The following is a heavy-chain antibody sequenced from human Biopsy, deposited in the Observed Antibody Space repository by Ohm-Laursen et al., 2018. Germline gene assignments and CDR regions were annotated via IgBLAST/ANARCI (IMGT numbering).Heavy chain of an antibody. J-gene: IGHJ5*02. CDR2: IYYSVMT. Sequence: SETPSLTCTVSGDSVTKYYWSWIRQPPGKGLEWIGHIYYSVMTNYNPSLQSRVSISVDTSRNQVSLTLSSVTAADTAVYYCARGDYFDSNGYFWFDPWGQGTLVTVSS. CDR1: GDSVTKYY. CDR3: ARGDYFDSNGYFWFDP. V-gene: IGHV4-59*02. D-gene: IGHD3-22*01.